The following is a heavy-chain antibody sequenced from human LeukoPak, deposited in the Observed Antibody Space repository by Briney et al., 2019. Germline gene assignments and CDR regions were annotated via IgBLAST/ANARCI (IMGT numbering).Heavy chain of an antibody. Sequence: SQTLSLTCTVSGASIRNDNYFWSWVRQPPGEGLEWNGYIYYSGSAHYNPSLKSRVTISVDTSKNQFSLRLSSVTAADTAVYYCAREVISPADSDGFDLWGQGTMVTVSS. V-gene: IGHV4-30-4*08. CDR2: IYYSGSA. CDR3: AREVISPADSDGFDL. J-gene: IGHJ3*01. D-gene: IGHD2-2*01. CDR1: GASIRNDNYF.